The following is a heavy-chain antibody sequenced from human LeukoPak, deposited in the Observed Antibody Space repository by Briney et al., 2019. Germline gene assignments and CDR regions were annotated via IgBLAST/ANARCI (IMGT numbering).Heavy chain of an antibody. CDR3: ARGLSRCSGGSCYLGYYYYGMDV. Sequence: SETLSLTCAVYGGSFSGYYWSWIRQPPGEGLEWIGEINHSGSTNYNPSLKSRVTISVDTSKNQFSLKLSSVTAADTAVYYCARGLSRCSGGSCYLGYYYYGMDVWGQGTTVTVSS. V-gene: IGHV4-34*01. CDR2: INHSGST. D-gene: IGHD2-15*01. CDR1: GGSFSGYY. J-gene: IGHJ6*02.